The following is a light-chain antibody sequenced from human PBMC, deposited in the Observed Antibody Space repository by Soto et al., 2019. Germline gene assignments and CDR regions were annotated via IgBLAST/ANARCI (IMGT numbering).Light chain of an antibody. V-gene: IGLV1-40*01. Sequence: QSVLTQPPSVSGAPGQRITISCTGSSSNFGAGYDVHWYQQLPGTAPKLLIYANSNRPSGVPDRFSGSKSGTSASLAITGLQAEDEADYYCQSYDSSLSGSLVFGGGTKLTLL. CDR2: ANS. CDR3: QSYDSSLSGSLV. J-gene: IGLJ2*01. CDR1: SSNFGAGYD.